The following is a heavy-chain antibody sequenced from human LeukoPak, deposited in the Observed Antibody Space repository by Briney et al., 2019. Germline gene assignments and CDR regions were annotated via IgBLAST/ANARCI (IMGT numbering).Heavy chain of an antibody. Sequence: GGSLRLSCAASGFTFRNYGMHWVRQAPGKGLEWVAFIWHDGSNKYYADSVKGRFTISRDNSKNTLYLQMSSLRAEDTAVYYCAKDLNWGGRWGQGTLVTVSS. J-gene: IGHJ4*02. CDR2: IWHDGSNK. V-gene: IGHV3-30*02. CDR3: AKDLNWGGR. D-gene: IGHD7-27*01. CDR1: GFTFRNYG.